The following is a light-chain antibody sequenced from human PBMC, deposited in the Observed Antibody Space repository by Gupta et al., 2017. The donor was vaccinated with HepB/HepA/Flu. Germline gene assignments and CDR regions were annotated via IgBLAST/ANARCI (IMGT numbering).Light chain of an antibody. Sequence: DIHLTQSPSSLSASVGDRVTITCRASQSISSHLNWYQHKPGTAPKVLIYAASSLQSGAPSRFSGSGSGTDFTLTITSLQVEDFATYFCQQSYSTPFTFGPGTKVEFK. V-gene: IGKV1-39*01. J-gene: IGKJ3*01. CDR2: AAS. CDR1: QSISSH. CDR3: QQSYSTPFT.